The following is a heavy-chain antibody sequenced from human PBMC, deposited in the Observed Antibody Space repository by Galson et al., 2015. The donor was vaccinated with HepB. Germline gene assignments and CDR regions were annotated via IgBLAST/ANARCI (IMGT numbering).Heavy chain of an antibody. Sequence: SETLSLTCTVSGGSISSSSYYWGWIRQPPGKGLEWIGSMYYSGSTYYNPSLKSRVTISVDTSKNQFSLKLTSVTAADTAVYHCARGGSPANNYERLGSEYFQHWGQGTLVSVSS. CDR3: ARGGSPANNYERLGSEYFQH. J-gene: IGHJ1*01. CDR1: GGSISSSSYY. D-gene: IGHD3-22*01. V-gene: IGHV4-39*01. CDR2: MYYSGST.